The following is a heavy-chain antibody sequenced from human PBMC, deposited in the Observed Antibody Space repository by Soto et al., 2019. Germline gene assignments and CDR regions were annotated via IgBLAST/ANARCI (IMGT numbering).Heavy chain of an antibody. CDR2: ISYDGSNK. V-gene: IGHV3-30*18. CDR3: AKDLKHYYDSSGYPELKNQYYFDY. D-gene: IGHD3-22*01. Sequence: GGSLRLSCAASGFTFSSYGMHWVRQAPGKGLEWVAVISYDGSNKYYADSVKGRFTISRDNSKNTLYLQMNSLRAEDTAVYYCAKDLKHYYDSSGYPELKNQYYFDYWGQGTLVTVSS. CDR1: GFTFSSYG. J-gene: IGHJ4*02.